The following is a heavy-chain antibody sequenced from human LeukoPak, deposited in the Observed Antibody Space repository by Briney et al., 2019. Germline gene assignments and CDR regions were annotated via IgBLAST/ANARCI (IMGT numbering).Heavy chain of an antibody. CDR3: AKSPYGSGTEGPFDY. CDR2: INSDGGST. D-gene: IGHD3-10*01. J-gene: IGHJ4*02. V-gene: IGHV3-74*01. CDR1: GFTFSSYW. Sequence: GGSLRLSCTASGFTFSSYWMHWVRQAPGKGLVWVSRINSDGGSTSYADSVKGRFTISRGNSKNTLYLQMNSLRAEDTAVYYCAKSPYGSGTEGPFDYWGQGTLVTVSS.